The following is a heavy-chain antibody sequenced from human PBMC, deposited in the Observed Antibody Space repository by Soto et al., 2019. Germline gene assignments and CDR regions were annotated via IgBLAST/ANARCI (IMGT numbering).Heavy chain of an antibody. CDR2: IIGSGVST. Sequence: GGSLRLYCPASEFTLSRYALSWVRQAPGKGLEWVSAIIGSGVSTYYADSVKGRFTISRDNSKNTLYLQMNSLRAEDTAVYYCAKEQGFHFDYWGQVTRVTVSS. V-gene: IGHV3-23*01. CDR3: AKEQGFHFDY. CDR1: EFTLSRYA. J-gene: IGHJ4*02.